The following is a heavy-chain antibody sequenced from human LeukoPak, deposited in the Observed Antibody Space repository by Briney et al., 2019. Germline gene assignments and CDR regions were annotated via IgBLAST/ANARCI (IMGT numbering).Heavy chain of an antibody. D-gene: IGHD3-16*01. J-gene: IGHJ6*03. CDR2: INHSGST. Sequence: SETLSLTCAVYGGSFSGYYWSWIRQPPGKGLEWIGEINHSGSTNYNPSLKSRVTISVDTSKNQFSLKLSSVTAADTAVYYCAREGAGERPRPLLSYYYMDVWGKGTTVTISS. CDR1: GGSFSGYY. CDR3: AREGAGERPRPLLSYYYMDV. V-gene: IGHV4-34*01.